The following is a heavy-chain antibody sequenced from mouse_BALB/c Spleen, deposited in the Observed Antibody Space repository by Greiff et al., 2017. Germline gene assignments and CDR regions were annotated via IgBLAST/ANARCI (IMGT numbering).Heavy chain of an antibody. CDR3: ARENYGYGAAY. J-gene: IGHJ3*01. CDR2: ISSGGSYT. CDR1: GFTFSSYA. Sequence: EVHLVESGGGLVKPGGSLKLSCAASGFTFSSYAMSWVRQSPEKRLEWVAEISSGGSYTYYPDTVTGRFTISRDNAKNTLYLEMSSLRSEDTAMYYCARENYGYGAAYWGQGTLVTVSA. V-gene: IGHV5-9-4*01. D-gene: IGHD1-2*01.